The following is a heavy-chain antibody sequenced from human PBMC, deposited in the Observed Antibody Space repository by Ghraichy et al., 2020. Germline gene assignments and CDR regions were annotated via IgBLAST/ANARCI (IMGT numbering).Heavy chain of an antibody. CDR1: GFTFSGSA. D-gene: IGHD3-3*01. J-gene: IGHJ6*03. V-gene: IGHV3-73*01. CDR2: IRSKANSYAT. CDR3: TRTSYDFWSGFYYYYMDV. Sequence: GGSLRLSCAASGFTFSGSAMHWVRQASGKGLEWVGRIRSKANSYATAYAASVKGRFTISRDDSKNTAYLQMNSLKTEDTAVYYCTRTSYDFWSGFYYYYMDVWGKGTTVTVSS.